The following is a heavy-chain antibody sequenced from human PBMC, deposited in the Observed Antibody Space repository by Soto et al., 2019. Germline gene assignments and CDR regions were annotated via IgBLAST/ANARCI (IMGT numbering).Heavy chain of an antibody. V-gene: IGHV4-34*01. CDR2: INHSGST. D-gene: IGHD1-20*01. CDR1: GGSFSGYY. J-gene: IGHJ4*02. CDR3: AREDAYNWNDVTDY. Sequence: QVQLQQWGAGLLKPSETLSLTCAVYGGSFSGYYWSWIRQPPGKGLEWIGEINHSGSTNYNPSLKSRVTISVDTSKNQFSLKLSSVTAADTAVYYCAREDAYNWNDVTDYWGQGTLVTVSS.